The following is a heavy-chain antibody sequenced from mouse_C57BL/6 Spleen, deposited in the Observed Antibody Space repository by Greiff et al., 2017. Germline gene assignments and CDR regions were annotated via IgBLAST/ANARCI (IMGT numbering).Heavy chain of an antibody. V-gene: IGHV3-6*01. Sequence: ESGPGLVKPSQSLSLTCSVTGYSITSGYYWNWIRQFPGNKLEWMGYISYDGSNKYNPSLKNRISITRDTSKNQFFLKLNSVTTEDTATYYCARGEDYDRYFDVWGTGTTVTVSS. J-gene: IGHJ1*03. CDR1: GYSITSGYY. CDR2: ISYDGSN. CDR3: ARGEDYDRYFDV. D-gene: IGHD2-4*01.